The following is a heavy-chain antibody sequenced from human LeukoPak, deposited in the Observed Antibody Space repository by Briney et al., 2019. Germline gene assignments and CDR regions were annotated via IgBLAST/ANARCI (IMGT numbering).Heavy chain of an antibody. J-gene: IGHJ4*02. CDR3: TTDSSRTRYYDSSGYYY. D-gene: IGHD3-22*01. CDR2: IKSKTDGGTT. Sequence: SGGSLRLSCAASGFTFSNAWMSWVRQAPGKGLEWVGRIKSKTDGGTTDYAAPVKGRFTISRDDSKNTLYLQMNSLKTEDTAVYYCTTDSSRTRYYDSSGYYYWGQGTLVTVSS. V-gene: IGHV3-15*01. CDR1: GFTFSNAW.